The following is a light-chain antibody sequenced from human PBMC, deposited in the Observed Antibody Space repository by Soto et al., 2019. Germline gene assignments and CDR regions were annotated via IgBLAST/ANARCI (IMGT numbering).Light chain of an antibody. Sequence: QMTQSPSTLSASVGDRVTITCRASQNIDDYLAWYQQKPGKAPKLLIYDASNLQSGVPSRFSGSGSGTEFTLIISSLQPDDFATYYCQQYNSYWMFGLGTKADVK. J-gene: IGKJ1*01. CDR3: QQYNSYWM. CDR1: QNIDDY. V-gene: IGKV1-5*01. CDR2: DAS.